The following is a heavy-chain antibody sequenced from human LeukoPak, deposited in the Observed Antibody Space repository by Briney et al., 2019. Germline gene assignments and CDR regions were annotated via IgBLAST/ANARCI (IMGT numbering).Heavy chain of an antibody. D-gene: IGHD1-1*01. J-gene: IGHJ3*02. Sequence: PGGSLRLSCAASGFTFSSHNMNWVRQAPMKGLEWVSSIGTDGSHIYYADSVQGRFTISRDNAKNSLYLQMNSLTAEDTAVYYCARKMKTGDRVGTFDIWGQGTMVTVSS. V-gene: IGHV3-21*01. CDR2: IGTDGSHI. CDR1: GFTFSSHN. CDR3: ARKMKTGDRVGTFDI.